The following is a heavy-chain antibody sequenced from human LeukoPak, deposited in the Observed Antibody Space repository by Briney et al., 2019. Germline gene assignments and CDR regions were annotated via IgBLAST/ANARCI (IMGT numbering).Heavy chain of an antibody. D-gene: IGHD6-13*01. V-gene: IGHV3-21*01. CDR2: ISSSSSYI. Sequence: GGSLRLSCAASGFTFSSYSMNWVRQAPGKGLEWVPSISSSSSYIYYADSVKGRFTISRDNAKNSLYLQMNSLRAEDTAVYYCARDLAGYSSSWYPDYWGQGTLVTVSS. CDR3: ARDLAGYSSSWYPDY. CDR1: GFTFSSYS. J-gene: IGHJ4*02.